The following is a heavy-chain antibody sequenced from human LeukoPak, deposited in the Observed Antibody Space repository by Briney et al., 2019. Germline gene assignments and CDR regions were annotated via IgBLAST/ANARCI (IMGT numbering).Heavy chain of an antibody. V-gene: IGHV3-33*06. CDR2: IWYDGSHK. CDR3: TKVQREIEPFMDV. D-gene: IGHD2/OR15-2a*01. CDR1: GFTFSSYG. J-gene: IGHJ6*03. Sequence: GGSLRLSCAASGFTFSSYGMHWVRQAPGNGLEWLAVIWYDGSHKYNADSVKGRFTISRDNSKNTLYLQMNSLRAEDTAVYYCTKVQREIEPFMDVWGKGTTVTVSS.